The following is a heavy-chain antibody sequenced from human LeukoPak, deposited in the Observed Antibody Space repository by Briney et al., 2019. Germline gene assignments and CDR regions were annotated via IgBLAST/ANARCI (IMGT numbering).Heavy chain of an antibody. J-gene: IGHJ4*02. Sequence: PGGSLRLSCAASGFTFSSYSMNWVRQAPGKGLEWVSSISSSSSYIYYADSVKGRFTISRDNAKNSLYLQMNSLRAEDTAVYYCARDGEMGYQLLTAYCFDYWGQGTLVTVSS. V-gene: IGHV3-21*01. D-gene: IGHD2-2*01. CDR3: ARDGEMGYQLLTAYCFDY. CDR2: ISSSSSYI. CDR1: GFTFSSYS.